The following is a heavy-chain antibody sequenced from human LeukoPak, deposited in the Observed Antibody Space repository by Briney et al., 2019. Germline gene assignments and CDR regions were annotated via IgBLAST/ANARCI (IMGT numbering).Heavy chain of an antibody. D-gene: IGHD2-2*02. CDR1: GGTFSSYT. Sequence: ASVKVSCKASGGTFSSYTISWVRQAPGQGLEWMGRIIPILGIANYAQKFQGRVTITADKSTSTAYMELSSLRSEDTAVYYCAGTGYCSSTSCYTWGTNYYYYGMDVWGQGTTVTVSS. CDR2: IIPILGIA. J-gene: IGHJ6*02. CDR3: AGTGYCSSTSCYTWGTNYYYYGMDV. V-gene: IGHV1-69*02.